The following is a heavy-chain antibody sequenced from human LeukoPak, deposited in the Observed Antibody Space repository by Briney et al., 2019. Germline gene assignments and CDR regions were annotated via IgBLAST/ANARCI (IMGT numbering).Heavy chain of an antibody. CDR1: GGSISTYY. J-gene: IGHJ4*02. Sequence: SETLSLTCTVSGGSISTYYWSWIRQPPGKGLEWIAYIHYNGNTNYNPSLKSRVTVSVDTSKNQFSLKLSSVTAADTAVYYCARCPSQLDDFDYWGQGTLVTVSS. V-gene: IGHV4-59*01. CDR2: IHYNGNT. D-gene: IGHD6-13*01. CDR3: ARCPSQLDDFDY.